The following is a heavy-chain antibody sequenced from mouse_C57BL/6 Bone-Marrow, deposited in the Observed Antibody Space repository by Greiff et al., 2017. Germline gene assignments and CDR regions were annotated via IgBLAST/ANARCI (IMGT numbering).Heavy chain of an antibody. D-gene: IGHD1-1*01. CDR2: IDPSDSYT. CDR3: ITTVGARDY. V-gene: IGHV1-50*01. J-gene: IGHJ2*01. CDR1: GYTFTSYW. Sequence: QVQLQQSGAELAKPGASVKLSCKASGYTFTSYWMHWVKQRPGQGLEWIGEIDPSDSYTNYNQKFKGKATLTVDTSSSTAYMQLSSLTSEDSAVYYCITTVGARDYWGQGTTLTVSS.